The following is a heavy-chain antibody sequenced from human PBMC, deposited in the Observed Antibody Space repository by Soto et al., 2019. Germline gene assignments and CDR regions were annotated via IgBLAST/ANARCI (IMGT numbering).Heavy chain of an antibody. J-gene: IGHJ4*02. V-gene: IGHV3-23*01. Sequence: PGGSLIFSCAASGFTFSSYAMSWVRQAPGKGLEWVSAISGGGDRIYSADSVKGRFTISRDNSKNTLYLQMNSLRAEDTAVYYCTKHLYGDSGYSNPNNWGKGTLVTVS. D-gene: IGHD3-22*01. CDR3: TKHLYGDSGYSNPNN. CDR1: GFTFSSYA. CDR2: ISGGGDRI.